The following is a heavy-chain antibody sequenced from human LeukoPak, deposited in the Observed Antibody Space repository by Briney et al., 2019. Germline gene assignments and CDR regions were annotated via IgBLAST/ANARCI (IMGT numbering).Heavy chain of an antibody. Sequence: GGSLRLSCAASGFTFSSYAMSWVRQAPGKGLKWISTISGRGSTTYYADSVKGRFTISRDNSQNTLYLQMNSLRAEDTAIYYCAKARHDNSGYLDYWGQGTLVTVSS. D-gene: IGHD3-22*01. J-gene: IGHJ4*02. CDR1: GFTFSSYA. V-gene: IGHV3-23*01. CDR3: AKARHDNSGYLDY. CDR2: ISGRGSTT.